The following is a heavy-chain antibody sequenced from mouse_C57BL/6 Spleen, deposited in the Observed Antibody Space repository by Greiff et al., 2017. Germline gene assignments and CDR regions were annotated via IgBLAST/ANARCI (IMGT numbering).Heavy chain of an antibody. CDR3: ARGNYVYFDY. V-gene: IGHV5-17*01. Sequence: EVTLVESGGGLVKPGGSLKLSCAASGFTFSDYGMHWVRQAPEKGLEWVAYISSGSSTIYYADTVKGRFTISRDNAKNTLFLQMTSLRSEDTAMYYCARGNYVYFDYWGQGTTLTVSS. CDR1: GFTFSDYG. J-gene: IGHJ2*01. D-gene: IGHD2-1*01. CDR2: ISSGSSTI.